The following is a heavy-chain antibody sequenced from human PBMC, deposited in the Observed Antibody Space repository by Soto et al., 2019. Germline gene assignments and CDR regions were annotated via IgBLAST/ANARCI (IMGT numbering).Heavy chain of an antibody. D-gene: IGHD1-26*01. V-gene: IGHV1-3*05. Sequence: QVQLVQSGAEEKKPGASVKVSCKASGYTFTNYAMHWVRQAPGQRLEWMGWINAGNGNTKYSQKFQGRVTITRDTTGDTAYIEPSSLRTGDTAVYYRARGKGHYLPDYWGQGTLVTVSS. CDR1: GYTFTNYA. J-gene: IGHJ4*02. CDR2: INAGNGNT. CDR3: ARGKGHYLPDY.